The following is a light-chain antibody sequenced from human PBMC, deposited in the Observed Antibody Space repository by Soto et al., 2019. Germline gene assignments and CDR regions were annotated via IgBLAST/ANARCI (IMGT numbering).Light chain of an antibody. CDR2: QVS. J-gene: IGLJ3*02. CDR3: SSFTSSHTGV. V-gene: IGLV2-14*01. CDR1: SSDVGGYND. Sequence: QSALTQPASVSGSPGQSITTSCTGTSSDVGGYNDVSWYQQHPGKAPKLMIYQVSNRPSGVSDRFSGSKSGNTASLTISGLQPEDEADYYCSSFTSSHTGVFGGGTKLTVL.